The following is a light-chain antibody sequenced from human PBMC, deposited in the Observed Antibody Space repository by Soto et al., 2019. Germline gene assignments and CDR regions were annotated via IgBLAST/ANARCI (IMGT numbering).Light chain of an antibody. CDR2: GVS. Sequence: QSVLTQPASVSGSPGQSITISCTGTSSDIGGYNYVSWYQQHPGKAPKLLIYGVSNRPSGVSDRFSGSMSGNTASLTISGLQAEDEADYYCNSYRSSVIPVVFGGGTKLTV. CDR3: NSYRSSVIPVV. J-gene: IGLJ2*01. V-gene: IGLV2-14*01. CDR1: SSDIGGYNY.